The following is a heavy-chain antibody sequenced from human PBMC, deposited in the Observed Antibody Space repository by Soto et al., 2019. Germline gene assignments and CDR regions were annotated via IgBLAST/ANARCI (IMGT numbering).Heavy chain of an antibody. CDR2: IYYSGST. D-gene: IGHD6-19*01. CDR3: ARQIVDGAVANFDY. J-gene: IGHJ4*02. V-gene: IGHV4-39*01. CDR1: GGSISSSSYY. Sequence: QLQLQESGPGLMKPSETLSLTCTVSGGSISSSSYYWGWIRQPPGKGLEWIGSIYYSGSTYYNPSLKSRVTISVDTSKNQFSLKLSSVTAADTVVYYCARQIVDGAVANFDYWGQGTLVTVSS.